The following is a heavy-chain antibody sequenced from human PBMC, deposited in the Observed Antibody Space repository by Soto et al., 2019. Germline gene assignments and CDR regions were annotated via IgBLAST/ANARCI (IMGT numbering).Heavy chain of an antibody. J-gene: IGHJ4*02. V-gene: IGHV5-51*01. D-gene: IGHD3-10*01. CDR3: ARQGPSRGSDYAAFAF. CDR1: GYTFIYFW. Sequence: GESLKISCQASGYTFIYFWVAWVRQVPGKGLEWMGVIYPGASDIRYSPSFEGHVTISADKSTNTAYLQWSSLEAADTAIYYCARQGPSRGSDYAAFAFWGPGTLVTVSS. CDR2: IYPGASDI.